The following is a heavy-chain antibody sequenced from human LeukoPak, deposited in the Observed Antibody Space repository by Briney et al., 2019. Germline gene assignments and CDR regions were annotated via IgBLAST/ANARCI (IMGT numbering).Heavy chain of an antibody. J-gene: IGHJ6*03. CDR1: GYTFTSYA. Sequence: ASVKVSCKASGYTFTSYAMNWVRQAPGQGLEWMGWINTNTGNPTYVQGFTGRFVFSLDTSVSTAYLQISSLKAEDTAVYYCARDPCSSSWYCNYYYYMNVWGKGTTVTVSS. V-gene: IGHV7-4-1*02. CDR3: ARDPCSSSWYCNYYYYMNV. D-gene: IGHD6-13*01. CDR2: INTNTGNP.